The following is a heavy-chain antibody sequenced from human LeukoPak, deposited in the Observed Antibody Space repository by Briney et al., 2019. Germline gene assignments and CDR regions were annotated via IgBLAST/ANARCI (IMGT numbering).Heavy chain of an antibody. Sequence: SETLSLTCTVSGGSISSYYWGWIRQPPGKGLEWIGYIYYSGSTNYNPSLKSRVTISVDTSKNQSSLKLSAVTAADTAVYYCASRIAAGGTGRGYFDYWGQGTLVTVSS. CDR1: GGSISSYY. J-gene: IGHJ4*02. CDR3: ASRIAAGGTGRGYFDY. D-gene: IGHD6-13*01. V-gene: IGHV4-59*01. CDR2: IYYSGST.